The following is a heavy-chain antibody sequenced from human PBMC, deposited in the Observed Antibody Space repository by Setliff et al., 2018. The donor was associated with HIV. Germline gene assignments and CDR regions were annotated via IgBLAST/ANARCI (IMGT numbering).Heavy chain of an antibody. CDR1: GYTFTSYG. Sequence: GASVKVSCKASGYTFTSYGISWVRQATGQGLEWMGWMNPNRGNTGYAQKFQGRVTMTRDTSISTAYMELSRLRSDDTAVYYCARTLPQYTNLFDYWGQGTLVTVSS. D-gene: IGHD5-18*01. CDR3: ARTLPQYTNLFDY. J-gene: IGHJ4*02. V-gene: IGHV1-8*02. CDR2: MNPNRGNT.